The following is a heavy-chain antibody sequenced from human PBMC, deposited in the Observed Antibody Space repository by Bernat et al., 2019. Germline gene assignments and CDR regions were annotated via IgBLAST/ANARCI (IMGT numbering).Heavy chain of an antibody. D-gene: IGHD5-24*01. CDR3: AREPSPITVTTRWYFDL. CDR2: INHSGST. V-gene: IGHV4-34*01. J-gene: IGHJ2*01. Sequence: QVQLQQWGAGLLKPSETLSLTCAVYGGSFSGYYWSWIRQPPGKGLEWIGEINHSGSTNYNPSLKSRVTISVDTSKNQFSLKLSSVTAADTAIYYCAREPSPITVTTRWYFDLWGRGTLVTVSS. CDR1: GGSFSGYY.